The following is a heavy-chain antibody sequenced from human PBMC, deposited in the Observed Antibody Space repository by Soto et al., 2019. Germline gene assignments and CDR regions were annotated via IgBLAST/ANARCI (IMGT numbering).Heavy chain of an antibody. Sequence: GGSLRLSCAASGFTFSSYSMNWVRQAPGKGLEWVSSISSSSSYIYYADSVKGRFTISRDNAKNSLYLQMNSLRAEDTAVYYCAQARKGSSVHHYYGMDVWGQGTTVTVSS. CDR1: GFTFSSYS. D-gene: IGHD6-6*01. CDR2: ISSSSSYI. CDR3: AQARKGSSVHHYYGMDV. J-gene: IGHJ6*02. V-gene: IGHV3-21*01.